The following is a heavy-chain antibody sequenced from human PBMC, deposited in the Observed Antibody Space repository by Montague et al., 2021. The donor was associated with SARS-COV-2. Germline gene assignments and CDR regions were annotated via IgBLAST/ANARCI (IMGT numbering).Heavy chain of an antibody. CDR2: YYMPEWKN. J-gene: IGHJ5*02. CDR3: ARDDPYCTNGVCYTGNWFDP. D-gene: IGHD2-8*01. V-gene: IGHV6-1*01. Sequence: YYMPEWKNDYAVSVKSRITINPDTSKNQFSLQLNSVTPEDTAVYYCARDDPYCTNGVCYTGNWFDPWGQGTLVTVSS.